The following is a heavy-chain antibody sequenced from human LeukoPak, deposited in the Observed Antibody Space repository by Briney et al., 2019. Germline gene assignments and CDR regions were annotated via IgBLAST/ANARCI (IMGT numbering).Heavy chain of an antibody. Sequence: SVKVSCKASGGTFSSYAISWVRQAPGQGLEWMGGIIPIFGTANYAQKFQGRVTITADESTSTAYMELNSLRSEDTAVYYCARGSPYYYDSSEHFDYWGQGTLVTVSS. D-gene: IGHD3-22*01. CDR3: ARGSPYYYDSSEHFDY. V-gene: IGHV1-69*13. CDR2: IIPIFGTA. J-gene: IGHJ4*02. CDR1: GGTFSSYA.